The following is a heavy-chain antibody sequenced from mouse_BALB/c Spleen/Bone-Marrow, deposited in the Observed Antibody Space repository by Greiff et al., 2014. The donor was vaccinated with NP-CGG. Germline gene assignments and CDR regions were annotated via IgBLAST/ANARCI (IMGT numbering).Heavy chain of an antibody. CDR2: IDPANGNT. Sequence: EVQLQQSGAELVKPGASVKLSCTASGFNIKDTYMHWVKQRPEQGLEWIGRIDPANGNTKYDPKVQGKATITTDTSSNTAYLQLSSLTSEDTAVYYCATLTTGVDAMDYWGQGTSVTVSS. D-gene: IGHD1-1*01. CDR3: ATLTTGVDAMDY. V-gene: IGHV14-3*02. CDR1: GFNIKDTY. J-gene: IGHJ4*01.